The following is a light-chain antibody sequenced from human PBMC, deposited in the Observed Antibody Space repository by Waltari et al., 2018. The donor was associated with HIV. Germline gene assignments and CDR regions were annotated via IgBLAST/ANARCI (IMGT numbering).Light chain of an antibody. CDR2: EVT. CDR1: SFDIGTYKL. V-gene: IGLV2-23*02. CDR3: FSYSRDGTLV. J-gene: IGLJ2*01. Sequence: QSTLTQPASVYGSLGQSITISCTGTSFDIGTYKLVSWYLHHPGTVPKLITYEVTKRPSGLSDRFSGSKSGNTASLTISGLQAEDEGDYYCFSYSRDGTLVFGGGTKVTVL.